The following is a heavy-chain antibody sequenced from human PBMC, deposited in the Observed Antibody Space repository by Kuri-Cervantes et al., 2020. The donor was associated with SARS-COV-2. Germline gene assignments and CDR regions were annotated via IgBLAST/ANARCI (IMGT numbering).Heavy chain of an antibody. CDR3: ARSGIISSSSWRTFDY. Sequence: ESLKISCTVSGYSISSGYYWGWIRQPPGKGLEWIGSIYHSGSTYYNPSLKSRVTISVDTSKNQFSLKLSSVTAADTAVYYCARSGIISSSSWRTFDYWGQGNRVT. CDR2: IYHSGST. D-gene: IGHD6-13*01. J-gene: IGHJ4*02. V-gene: IGHV4-38-2*02. CDR1: GYSISSGYY.